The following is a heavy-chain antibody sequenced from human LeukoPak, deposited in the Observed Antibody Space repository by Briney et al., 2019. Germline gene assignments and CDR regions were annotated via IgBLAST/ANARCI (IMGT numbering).Heavy chain of an antibody. CDR1: GYTFTGYY. J-gene: IGHJ4*02. CDR3: ARALGLVRGAPGY. D-gene: IGHD3-10*01. CDR2: INTNSGGT. V-gene: IGHV1-2*02. Sequence: ASVTDSFKASGYTFTGYYMHWVRQAPGQGLEWVGWINTNSGGTNYAQKFQGRVTMTRDTSTSTAYMELSRLRSGDTAVYYCARALGLVRGAPGYWGQGTLVTVSS.